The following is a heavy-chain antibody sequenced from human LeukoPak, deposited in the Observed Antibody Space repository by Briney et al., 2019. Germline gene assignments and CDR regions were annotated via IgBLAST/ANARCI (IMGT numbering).Heavy chain of an antibody. CDR3: ARLPRIAVAGGVGPHVFDI. CDR1: GGSISSSSYY. Sequence: KTSEILSLTCTVSGGSISSSSYYWGWIRQPPGKGMEWIGSIYYSGSTYYNPSLRSRVTISVDTSKNQFSLKLSSVTAADTAVFHCARLPRIAVAGGVGPHVFDIWGQGTMVTVSS. J-gene: IGHJ3*02. D-gene: IGHD6-19*01. V-gene: IGHV4-39*01. CDR2: IYYSGST.